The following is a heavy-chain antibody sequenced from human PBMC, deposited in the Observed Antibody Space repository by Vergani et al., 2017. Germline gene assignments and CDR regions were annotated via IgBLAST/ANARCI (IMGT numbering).Heavy chain of an antibody. V-gene: IGHV3-33*01. D-gene: IGHD4-17*01. CDR1: GFTFSSYG. CDR2: IWYDGSNK. J-gene: IGHJ6*02. CDR3: ARGTVTNYYYYGIDV. Sequence: QVQLVESGGGVVQPGRSLRLSCAASGFTFSSYGMHWVRQAPGKGLEWVAVIWYDGSNKYYADSVKGRFTISRDNSKNTLYLQMNSLRAEDTAVYYCARGTVTNYYYYGIDVWGQGTTVTVSS.